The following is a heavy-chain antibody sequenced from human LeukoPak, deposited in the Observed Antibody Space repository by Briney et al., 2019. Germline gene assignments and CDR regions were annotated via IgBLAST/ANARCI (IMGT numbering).Heavy chain of an antibody. CDR1: GFTFSSYA. J-gene: IGHJ4*02. CDR3: ARGGHRFGYAAY. Sequence: PGGSLRLSCAASGFTFSSYAMSWVRQAPGKGLEWVSAISGSGGSTYYADSVRGRFTISRDISKNTLSLQMNNLRAEDTAVYYCARGGHRFGYAAYWGQGSLVTVSS. CDR2: ISGSGGST. V-gene: IGHV3-23*01. D-gene: IGHD5-18*01.